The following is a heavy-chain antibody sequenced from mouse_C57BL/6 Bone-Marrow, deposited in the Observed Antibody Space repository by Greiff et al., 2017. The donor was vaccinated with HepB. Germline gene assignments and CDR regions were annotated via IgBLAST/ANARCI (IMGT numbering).Heavy chain of an antibody. J-gene: IGHJ4*01. Sequence: QVQLKQPGAELVMPGASVKLSCKASGYTFTSYWMHWVKQRPGQGLEWIGEIDPSDSYTNYNQKFKGKSTLTVDKSSSTAYMQLSSLTSEDSAVYYCARRGAMDYWGQGTSVTVSS. V-gene: IGHV1-69*01. CDR3: ARRGAMDY. CDR2: IDPSDSYT. CDR1: GYTFTSYW.